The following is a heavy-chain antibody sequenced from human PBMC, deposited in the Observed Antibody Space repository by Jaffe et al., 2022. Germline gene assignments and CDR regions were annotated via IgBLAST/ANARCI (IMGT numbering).Heavy chain of an antibody. V-gene: IGHV1-46*03. J-gene: IGHJ4*02. CDR2: INPSGGST. CDR3: ASPPQGYIWGSYS. Sequence: QVQLVQSGAEVKKPGASVKVSCKASGYTFTSYYMHWVRQAPGQGLEWMGIINPSGGSTSYAQKFQGRVTMTRDTSTSTVYMELSSLRSEDTAVYYCASPPQGYIWGSYSWGQGTLVTVSS. CDR1: GYTFTSYY. D-gene: IGHD3-16*01.